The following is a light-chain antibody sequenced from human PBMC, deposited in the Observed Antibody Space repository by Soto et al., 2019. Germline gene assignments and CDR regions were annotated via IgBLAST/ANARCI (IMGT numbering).Light chain of an antibody. J-gene: IGLJ2*01. CDR3: SSYTSTTLRV. CDR1: SSDVGGYDY. V-gene: IGLV2-14*03. Sequence: QSALTQPASVSGSPGQSITISCTGTSSDVGGYDYVSWYQQHPGKAPKLIIYDVSNRPSGVSNRFSASKSGNTASLAISGLQAEDEADYYCSSYTSTTLRVFGGGTKLTVL. CDR2: DVS.